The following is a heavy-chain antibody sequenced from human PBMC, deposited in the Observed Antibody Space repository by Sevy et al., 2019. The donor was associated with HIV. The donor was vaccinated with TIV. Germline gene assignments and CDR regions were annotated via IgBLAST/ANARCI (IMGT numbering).Heavy chain of an antibody. CDR2: ISGSGGST. J-gene: IGHJ4*02. Sequence: GGSLRLSCATSGFTFSSYAMSWVRQAPGKGLEWVSAISGSGGSTYYADSVKGRFTISRDNSKNTLYLQMNSLRAEETAVYYCAKRTPRGNYFDYWGQGTLVTVSS. CDR1: GFTFSSYA. CDR3: AKRTPRGNYFDY. V-gene: IGHV3-23*01.